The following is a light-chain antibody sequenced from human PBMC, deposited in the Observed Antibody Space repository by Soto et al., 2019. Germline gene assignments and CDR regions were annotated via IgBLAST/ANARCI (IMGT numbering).Light chain of an antibody. CDR1: QGVSSY. CDR3: QQYNDWPLIT. CDR2: GAS. Sequence: EIVMTQSPATLSLSPGERATLSCRASQGVSSYLAWYQQKPGQAPRLLIYGASTRATDIPVRFSGSGSGTEFTLTITSLQSEDFAVYYCQQYNDWPLITFGQGTRLEIK. J-gene: IGKJ5*01. V-gene: IGKV3-15*01.